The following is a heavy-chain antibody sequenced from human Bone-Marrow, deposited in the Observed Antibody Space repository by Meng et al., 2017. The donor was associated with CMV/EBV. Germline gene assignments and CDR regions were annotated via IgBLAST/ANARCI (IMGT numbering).Heavy chain of an antibody. CDR1: GFSFSSYE. V-gene: IGHV3-48*03. J-gene: IGHJ3*02. CDR3: TREGIYADTGDAFEI. Sequence: GGSLRLSCAASGFSFSSYEMNWVRQAPGKGLEWVSYISSSGSTRYYGDSVRGRFTISRDNAENSLYLQMNSLRAEDTAVYYCTREGIYADTGDAFEIWGQGTMVTFSS. CDR2: ISSSGSTR. D-gene: IGHD2/OR15-2a*01.